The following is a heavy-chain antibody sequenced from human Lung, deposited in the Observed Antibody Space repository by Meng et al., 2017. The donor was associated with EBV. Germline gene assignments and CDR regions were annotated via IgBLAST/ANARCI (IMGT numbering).Heavy chain of an antibody. CDR2: IYHNENT. CDR1: SASLRRKNH. D-gene: IGHD1-20*01. J-gene: IGHJ4*02. Sequence: HVPRQASGPSVAAALRTSSHTFTFFSASLRRKNHWTWVRESPGKGREYIGKIYHNENTNYTPSLMSRVTMSLDKSKNHFSLNLRSVTAADTSVYFCARAPGNWNFDSWGQGTLVTVSS. V-gene: IGHV4-4*02. CDR3: ARAPGNWNFDS.